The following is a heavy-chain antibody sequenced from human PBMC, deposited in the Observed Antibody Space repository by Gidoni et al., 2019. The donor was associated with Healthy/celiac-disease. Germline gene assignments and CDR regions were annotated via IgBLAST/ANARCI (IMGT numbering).Heavy chain of an antibody. J-gene: IGHJ6*03. CDR3: ARAPKTSPGMDV. V-gene: IGHV4-34*01. CDR2: INHSGST. Sequence: QVQLQQWGAGLLKPSETLSLTCAVYGGSFSGYYWSWIRQPPGKGLEWIGEINHSGSTNYNPSLKSRVTISVDTSKNQFSLKLSSVTAADTAVYYCARAPKTSPGMDVWGKGTTVTVSS. CDR1: GGSFSGYY.